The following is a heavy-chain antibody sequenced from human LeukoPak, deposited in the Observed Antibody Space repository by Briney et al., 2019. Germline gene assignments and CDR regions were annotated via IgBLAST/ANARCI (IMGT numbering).Heavy chain of an antibody. J-gene: IGHJ4*02. CDR1: GGSISNSGGSY. Sequence: TPSQTLSLTCTVSGGSISNSGGSYWTWIRQHPGDGLEWTGFISYRGSTYYNPSLKSRVSMSVDTSRSQFSLRLTSVTDEDTAVYYCARISQSSGGFYYWGQGTLVTVSS. V-gene: IGHV4-31*02. CDR2: ISYRGST. CDR3: ARISQSSGGFYY. D-gene: IGHD2-15*01.